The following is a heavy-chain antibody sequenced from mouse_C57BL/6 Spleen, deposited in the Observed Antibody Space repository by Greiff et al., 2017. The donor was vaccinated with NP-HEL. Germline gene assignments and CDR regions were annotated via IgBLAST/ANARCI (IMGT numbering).Heavy chain of an antibody. CDR1: GYTFTDYN. V-gene: IGHV1-22*01. Sequence: EVQLVESGPELVKPGASVKMSCKASGYTFTDYNMNWVKQSHGKSLEWIGDINPKNGGTSYNQKFKGKATLTVNKSSSTAYMELRSLTSEDSAVYYCARGWGTRNYFDYWGQGTPLTVSS. J-gene: IGHJ2*01. CDR2: INPKNGGT. CDR3: ARGWGTRNYFDY.